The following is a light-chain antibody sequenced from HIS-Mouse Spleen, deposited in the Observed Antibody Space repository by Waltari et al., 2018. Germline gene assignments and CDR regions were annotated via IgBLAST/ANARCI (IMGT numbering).Light chain of an antibody. Sequence: SYELTQPPSVSVSPGQTARITCSGDALPKKYAYWYQQKSGQAPFLVIYEDSERPPGIPERFSGSSSGTMATLTISGAQVEDEADYYCYSTDSSGNHRVFGGGTKLTVL. CDR3: YSTDSSGNHRV. CDR2: EDS. J-gene: IGLJ2*01. V-gene: IGLV3-10*01. CDR1: ALPKKY.